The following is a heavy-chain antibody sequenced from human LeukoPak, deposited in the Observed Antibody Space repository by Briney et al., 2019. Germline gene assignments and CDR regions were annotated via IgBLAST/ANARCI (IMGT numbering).Heavy chain of an antibody. V-gene: IGHV3-30*04. CDR1: GFTFSSYA. CDR3: ARGDLQQLVRGSYYYYYMDV. D-gene: IGHD6-13*01. Sequence: GGSLRLSCAASGFTFSSYAMHWVRQAPGKGLEWVAVISNDGSNKYYADSVKGRFTISRDSSKNTLYLQMNSLRAEDTAVYSCARGDLQQLVRGSYYYYYMDVWGKGTTVTVSS. CDR2: ISNDGSNK. J-gene: IGHJ6*03.